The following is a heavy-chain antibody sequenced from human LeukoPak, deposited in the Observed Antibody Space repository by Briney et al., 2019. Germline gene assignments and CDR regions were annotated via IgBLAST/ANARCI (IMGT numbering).Heavy chain of an antibody. CDR1: GFTFSSYG. J-gene: IGHJ4*02. V-gene: IGHV3-30*02. Sequence: TGGSLRLSCAASGFTFSSYGMHWVRQAPGKGLEWVAFIRYDESNKYYADSVKGRFTISRDNSKNTLYLQMNSLRAEDTAVYYCANGPPNQRLVYWGQGTLVTVSS. CDR3: ANGPPNQRLVY. CDR2: IRYDESNK. D-gene: IGHD5-24*01.